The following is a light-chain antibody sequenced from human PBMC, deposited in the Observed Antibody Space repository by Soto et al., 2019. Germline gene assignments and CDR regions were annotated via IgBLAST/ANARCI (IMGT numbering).Light chain of an antibody. CDR3: SAYAGSIYV. CDR2: DVN. V-gene: IGLV2-8*01. J-gene: IGLJ1*01. CDR1: SRDVGRYNH. Sequence: QSVLTHPPSASGSPGQSVTISCTGTSRDVGRYNHVSWYQQHPGKAPKLLIFDVNKRPSGVPDRFSGSKSGNTASLTVSGLQAEDEADYYCSAYAGSIYVFGRGTKVTVL.